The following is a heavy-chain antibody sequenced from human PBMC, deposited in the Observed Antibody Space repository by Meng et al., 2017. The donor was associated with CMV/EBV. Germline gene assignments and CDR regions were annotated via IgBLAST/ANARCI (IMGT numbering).Heavy chain of an antibody. CDR2: IPYDGNYG. J-gene: IGHJ6*02. V-gene: IGHV3-30-3*01. Sequence: GGSLRLSCAASGFDFNAYAMQWVRQAPGKGLEWVAIIPYDGNYGYYADSVKGRFTISRDKSKNTVSLQMNSLRSDDTAVYYCARIGYYTIFGNYYGMDVWGQGTTVTVSS. D-gene: IGHD3-3*01. CDR1: GFDFNAYA. CDR3: ARIGYYTIFGNYYGMDV.